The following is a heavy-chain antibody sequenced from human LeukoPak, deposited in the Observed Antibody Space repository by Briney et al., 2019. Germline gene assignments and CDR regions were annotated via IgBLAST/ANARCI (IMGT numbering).Heavy chain of an antibody. CDR3: AKDLVLMVYAKPNYGMDV. V-gene: IGHV3-23*01. D-gene: IGHD2-8*01. J-gene: IGHJ6*02. Sequence: GGSLRLSCAASGFTFSSYAMSWVRQAPGKGLEWVSAISGSGGSTYYADSVKGRFSISRDNSKNTLYLQMNSLRAEDTAVYYCAKDLVLMVYAKPNYGMDVWGQGTTVTVSS. CDR1: GFTFSSYA. CDR2: ISGSGGST.